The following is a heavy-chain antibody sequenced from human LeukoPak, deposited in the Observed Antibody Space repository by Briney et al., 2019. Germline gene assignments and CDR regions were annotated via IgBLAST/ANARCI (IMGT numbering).Heavy chain of an antibody. Sequence: GGSLRLSWLASGFTLSDYYMSWVRQAPGKGLEWISYMSSRGYPIYYADSVKGRFTISRDNAKNTLYLQMHNLRADDTAVYFCARVGIALASPFDYWGLGTLVAVSS. CDR2: MSSRGYPI. D-gene: IGHD1-1*01. V-gene: IGHV3-11*01. CDR3: ARVGIALASPFDY. J-gene: IGHJ4*02. CDR1: GFTLSDYY.